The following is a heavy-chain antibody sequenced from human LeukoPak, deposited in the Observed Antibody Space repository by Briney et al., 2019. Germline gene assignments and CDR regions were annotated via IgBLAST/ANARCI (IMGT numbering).Heavy chain of an antibody. Sequence: GGSLRLSCAASGNYWMHWVRQAPGKGLVWVSHVNSDGSWTSYADSVKGRFTISKDNAKNTGYLQMNNLRAEDTAVYYCVSFYETYWGRGTLVTVSS. V-gene: IGHV3-74*01. D-gene: IGHD2-2*01. CDR3: VSFYETY. J-gene: IGHJ4*02. CDR1: GNYW. CDR2: VNSDGSWT.